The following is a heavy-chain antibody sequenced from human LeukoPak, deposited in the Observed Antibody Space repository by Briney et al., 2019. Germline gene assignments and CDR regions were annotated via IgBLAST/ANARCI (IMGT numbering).Heavy chain of an antibody. CDR1: VFSFRVYC. Sequence: GGALRLSCVAXVFSFRVYCMTGGPQAPGEGREFVANIKMDQSDKYYVASVKDTFTISRDNAKNTVYLQMTSLRVADTAVYNCARRNLFDYWGQGTVVTASS. V-gene: IGHV3-7*01. CDR3: ARRNLFDY. CDR2: IKMDQSDK. D-gene: IGHD1-14*01. J-gene: IGHJ4*02.